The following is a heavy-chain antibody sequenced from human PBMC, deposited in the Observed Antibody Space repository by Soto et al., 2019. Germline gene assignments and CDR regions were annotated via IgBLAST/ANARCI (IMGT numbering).Heavy chain of an antibody. CDR1: GFTVSSNY. J-gene: IGHJ4*02. CDR3: ARGSPSMTYFGEYYFDF. D-gene: IGHD3-16*01. CDR2: ISGGGST. V-gene: IGHV3-53*01. Sequence: EVQLVESGGGLIQPGGSLRLSCAASGFTVSSNYMSWVRQAPGKGLEWVSLISGGGSTYYSDSVKGRFTISRDNYKSTLNLVMKSLRAEDTAVYYCARGSPSMTYFGEYYFDFWGQVSLVTVSS.